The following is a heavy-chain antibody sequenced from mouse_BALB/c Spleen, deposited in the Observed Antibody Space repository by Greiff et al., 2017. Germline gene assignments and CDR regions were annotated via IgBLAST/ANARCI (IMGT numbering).Heavy chain of an antibody. V-gene: IGHV5-6-5*01. CDR3: ARGGGPDYDDDDAYAMDY. Sequence: DVQLQESGGGLVKPGGSLKLSCAASGFTFSSYAMSWVRQTPEKRLEWVASISSGGSTYYPDSVKGRFTISRDNARNILYLQMSSLRSEDTAMYYCARGGGPDYDDDDAYAMDYWGQGTSVTVSS. D-gene: IGHD2-4*01. CDR2: ISSGGST. CDR1: GFTFSSYA. J-gene: IGHJ4*01.